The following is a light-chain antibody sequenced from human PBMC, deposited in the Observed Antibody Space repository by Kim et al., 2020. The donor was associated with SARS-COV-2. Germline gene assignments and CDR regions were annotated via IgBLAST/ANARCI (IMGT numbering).Light chain of an antibody. J-gene: IGLJ2*01. V-gene: IGLV3-19*01. CDR2: GKN. Sequence: VALGQTVRITGQGDSLRSYYATWYQQKPGQAPILFIYGKNNRPAGTPDRFSGSSSGNTASLTFTGTQAGDEADYYCNSRDSNDNVVFGGGTQLTVL. CDR1: SLRSYY. CDR3: NSRDSNDNVV.